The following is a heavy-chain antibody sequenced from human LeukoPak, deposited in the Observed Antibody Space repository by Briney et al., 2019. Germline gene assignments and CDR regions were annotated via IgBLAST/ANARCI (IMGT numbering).Heavy chain of an antibody. Sequence: ASVKVSCKASRYTFTGSYMHWMRQAPGQGLEWMGWINPNSGGTSYAQKFQGRVTMTWDTSINTAYMELSRLRSDDTAVYYCARDKVSSLDYWGQGTLVTVSS. CDR3: ARDKVSSLDY. CDR2: INPNSGGT. CDR1: RYTFTGSY. V-gene: IGHV1-2*02. D-gene: IGHD6-13*01. J-gene: IGHJ4*02.